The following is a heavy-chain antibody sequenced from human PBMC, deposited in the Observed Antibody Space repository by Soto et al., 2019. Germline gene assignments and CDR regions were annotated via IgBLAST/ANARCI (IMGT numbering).Heavy chain of an antibody. Sequence: PSETLSLTCTVSGGSISISTYYWGWIRQPPGKGLEWIGSIYYSGSTYYNPSLKSRVTISGDTSKNQFSLKLSSVTAADTAVYYCAREVGDDFWSGYFGGPWFDPWGQGTLVNVSS. CDR2: IYYSGST. V-gene: IGHV4-39*07. J-gene: IGHJ5*02. D-gene: IGHD3-3*01. CDR1: GGSISISTYY. CDR3: AREVGDDFWSGYFGGPWFDP.